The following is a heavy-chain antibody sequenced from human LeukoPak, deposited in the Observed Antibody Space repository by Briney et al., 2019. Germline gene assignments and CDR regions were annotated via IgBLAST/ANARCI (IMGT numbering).Heavy chain of an antibody. CDR1: GGSFSGYY. CDR3: ARGRRIAAATYYYYGMDV. V-gene: IGHV4-34*01. CDR2: INHSGST. Sequence: SETLSLTCAVYGGSFSGYYWSWIRQPPGKGLEWIGEINHSGSTNYNPSLKSRVTISVDTSKNQFSLKLSSVTAAGTAVYYCARGRRIAAATYYYYGMDVWGQGTTVTVSS. D-gene: IGHD6-13*01. J-gene: IGHJ6*02.